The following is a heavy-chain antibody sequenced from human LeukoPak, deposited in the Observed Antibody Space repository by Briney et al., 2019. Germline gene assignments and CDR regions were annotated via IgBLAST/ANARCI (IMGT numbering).Heavy chain of an antibody. CDR3: ARDRGGEGYNDYYFDY. Sequence: SETLSLTCTVSGGSISSYYWSWIRQPPGKGLEWIGYIYYSGSTNYNPSLKSRVTISVDTSKNQFSLKLSSVTAADTAVYYCARDRGGEGYNDYYFDYWGQGTLVTVSS. V-gene: IGHV4-59*01. D-gene: IGHD5-24*01. CDR2: IYYSGST. CDR1: GGSISSYY. J-gene: IGHJ4*02.